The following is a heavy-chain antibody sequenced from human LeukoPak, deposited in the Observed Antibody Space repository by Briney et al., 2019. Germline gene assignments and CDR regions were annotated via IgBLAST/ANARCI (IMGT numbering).Heavy chain of an antibody. V-gene: IGHV1-24*01. J-gene: IGHJ3*02. CDR3: ATVGTQYNWNRDAFDI. CDR1: GYTLTELS. D-gene: IGHD1-20*01. Sequence: ASVKVSCKVSGYTLTELSMHWVRQAPGKGLEWMGGFDPEDGETIYAQKFQGRVTMTEDTSTGTAYMELSSLRSEDTAVYYCATVGTQYNWNRDAFDIWGQGTMVTVSS. CDR2: FDPEDGET.